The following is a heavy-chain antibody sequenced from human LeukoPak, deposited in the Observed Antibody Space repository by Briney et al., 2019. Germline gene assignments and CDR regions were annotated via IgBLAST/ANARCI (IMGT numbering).Heavy chain of an antibody. D-gene: IGHD4-17*01. V-gene: IGHV3-30-3*01. Sequence: GRSLRLSCAASGFTFSSYAMHWVRQAPGKGLEWVAVISYDGSNKYYADSVKGRFTISRDNSKNTLYLQMNSLRAEDTAVYYCARGGSYTVTTNMPQYAFDIWGQGTMVTVSS. J-gene: IGHJ3*02. CDR3: ARGGSYTVTTNMPQYAFDI. CDR1: GFTFSSYA. CDR2: ISYDGSNK.